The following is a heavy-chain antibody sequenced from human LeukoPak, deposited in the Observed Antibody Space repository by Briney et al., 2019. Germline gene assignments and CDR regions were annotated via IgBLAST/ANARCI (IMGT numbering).Heavy chain of an antibody. J-gene: IGHJ3*02. Sequence: GGSLRLSCAASGFTFSSYAMTWVRQAPGKGLEWVSGASGSGGATYYADSMKGRFTISRDNAKNSLYLQMNSLRAEDTAVYYCARDRIAAARGAFDIWGQGTMVTVSS. CDR3: ARDRIAAARGAFDI. CDR1: GFTFSSYA. D-gene: IGHD6-13*01. V-gene: IGHV3-21*01. CDR2: ASGSGGAT.